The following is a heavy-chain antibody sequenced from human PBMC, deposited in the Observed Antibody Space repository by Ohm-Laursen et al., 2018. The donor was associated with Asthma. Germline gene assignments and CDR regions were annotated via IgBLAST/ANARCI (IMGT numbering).Heavy chain of an antibody. V-gene: IGHV4-30-4*08. CDR1: GGSITSGPYY. Sequence: SETLSLTCSISGGSITSGPYYWGWIRQPPGKGLEWIGYIYYSVSTYYSPSLKSRVTISGDTSKNQFSLNLSFVTAADTAMYYCARGPMHDYYFDTWGQGTLVTVSS. CDR3: ARGPMHDYYFDT. J-gene: IGHJ4*02. CDR2: IYYSVST. D-gene: IGHD1-1*01.